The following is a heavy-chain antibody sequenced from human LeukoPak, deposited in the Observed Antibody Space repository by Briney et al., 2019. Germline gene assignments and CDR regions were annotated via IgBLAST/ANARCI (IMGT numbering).Heavy chain of an antibody. CDR3: GRSDTAMVYIDY. D-gene: IGHD5-18*01. CDR1: GYTLTTYY. J-gene: IGHJ4*02. CDR2: IDPSGGGT. V-gene: IGHV1-46*01. Sequence: ASVKVSCKASGYTLTTYYMQWVRQAPGQGLEWMGIIDPSGGGTSSAQKFQGRLTMTRDTSTSTVYMESTSLRSEDTAVYYCGRSDTAMVYIDYWGQGTLVTVSS.